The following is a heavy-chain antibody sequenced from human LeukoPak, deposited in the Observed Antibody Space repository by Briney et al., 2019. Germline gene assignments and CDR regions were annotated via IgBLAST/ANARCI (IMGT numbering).Heavy chain of an antibody. CDR1: GYTFTTYG. Sequence: KAGASVNVSRKSSGYTFTTYGLTWVRQAPGQGLEWMGWISAYNGNTNYTQNSQGRLSITTDPSTSTVVMELRSLASVDTAGYYCEREIWPRCLTVGYCVVDYWGQGTLVIVSS. V-gene: IGHV1-18*01. CDR3: EREIWPRCLTVGYCVVDY. CDR2: ISAYNGNT. D-gene: IGHD3-22*01. J-gene: IGHJ4*02.